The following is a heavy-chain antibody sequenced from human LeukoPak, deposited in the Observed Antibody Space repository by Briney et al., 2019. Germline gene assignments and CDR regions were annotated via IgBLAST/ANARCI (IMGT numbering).Heavy chain of an antibody. CDR2: IYYSGST. V-gene: IGHV4-39*07. CDR1: GGSISSSSYY. D-gene: IGHD2-2*01. J-gene: IGHJ3*02. CDR3: ARVERYCSSTGCYAGRDLDAFDI. Sequence: SETLSLTCTVSGGSISSSSYYWGWIRQPPGKGLEWIGSIYYSGSTYYNPSLKSRVTISVDTSNNQFSLKLSSVTAADTAVYYCARVERYCSSTGCYAGRDLDAFDIWGQGTMVTVSS.